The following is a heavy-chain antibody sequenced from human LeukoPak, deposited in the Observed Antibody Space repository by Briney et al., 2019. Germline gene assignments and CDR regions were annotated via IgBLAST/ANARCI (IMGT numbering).Heavy chain of an antibody. Sequence: ASETLSLTCAVYGGSFSGYYWSWIRQPPGQGLEWIGEITHSGSTTYNPSLKSRVTISVDTSKNQFSLKLSSVTAADTAVYYCARKVDGYNHFDYWGQGTLVTVSS. J-gene: IGHJ4*02. CDR3: ARKVDGYNHFDY. CDR2: ITHSGST. CDR1: GGSFSGYY. D-gene: IGHD5-24*01. V-gene: IGHV4-34*01.